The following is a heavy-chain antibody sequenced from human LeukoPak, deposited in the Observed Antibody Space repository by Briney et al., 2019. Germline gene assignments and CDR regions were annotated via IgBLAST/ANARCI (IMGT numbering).Heavy chain of an antibody. CDR2: IRYDGSNK. D-gene: IGHD1-26*01. CDR1: GFTFSSYG. V-gene: IGHV3-30*02. J-gene: IGHJ4*02. Sequence: PGGSLRLSCAAPGFTFSSYGMHWVRQAPGKGLEWVAFIRYDGSNKYYADSAKGRFTISRDISKNTLYLEMSSLRGEDTAVYYCAKDHYTGSYYAANWGQGTLVTVSS. CDR3: AKDHYTGSYYAAN.